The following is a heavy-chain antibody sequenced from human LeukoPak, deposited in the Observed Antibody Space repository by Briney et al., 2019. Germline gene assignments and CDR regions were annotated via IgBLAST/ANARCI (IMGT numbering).Heavy chain of an antibody. J-gene: IGHJ6*02. CDR2: INPNSGGT. CDR3: ARDMDYYGSGSYSLYGMDV. Sequence: ASVKVSCKASGYTFTGYYMHWVRQAPGQGLEWMGWINPNSGGTNYAQKFQGRVTMTRDTSISTAYMELSRLKSDDTAVYYCARDMDYYGSGSYSLYGMDVWGQGTTATVSS. CDR1: GYTFTGYY. V-gene: IGHV1-2*02. D-gene: IGHD3-10*01.